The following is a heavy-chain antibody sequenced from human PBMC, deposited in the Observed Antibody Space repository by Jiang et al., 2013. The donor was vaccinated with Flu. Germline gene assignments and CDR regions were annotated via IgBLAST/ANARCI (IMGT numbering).Heavy chain of an antibody. CDR3: ARGSSAGSYSPACY. J-gene: IGHJ4*02. Sequence: VQPGGSLRLSCVASGFTFRSYAMSWVRQAPGKGLEWVSVIDDSGGETFYADSVKGRFTISRDNFKNTLYLQMNSLRAEDTAVYYCARGSSAGSYSPACYWGQGTLVTASS. CDR1: GFTFRSYA. V-gene: IGHV3-23*01. CDR2: IDDSGGET. D-gene: IGHD2-2*01.